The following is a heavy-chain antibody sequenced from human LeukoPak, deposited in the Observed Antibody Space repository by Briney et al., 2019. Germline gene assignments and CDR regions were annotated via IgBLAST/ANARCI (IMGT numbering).Heavy chain of an antibody. V-gene: IGHV1-18*01. J-gene: IGHJ6*02. CDR3: AREQLAAAGYYYYGMDV. Sequence: GASVKVSCKASGYTFTSYGISWVRQAPGQGLEWMGWNSAYNGNTNYAQKLQGRVTMTTDTSTSTAYMELRSLRSDDTAVYYCAREQLAAAGYYYYGMDVWGQGTTVTVSS. CDR1: GYTFTSYG. CDR2: NSAYNGNT. D-gene: IGHD6-13*01.